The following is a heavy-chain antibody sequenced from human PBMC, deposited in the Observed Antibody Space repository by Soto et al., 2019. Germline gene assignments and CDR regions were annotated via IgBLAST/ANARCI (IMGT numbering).Heavy chain of an antibody. Sequence: QVQLQQWGAGLLKPSETLSLTCAVYGGSFSSYYWSWIRQPPGKGLEWIGEINHSGSTNYNPSLKSRVTTSVDTSKNQFPLKLSSVTAADTAVYYCARATSVIAARHTVGLRGAFDIWGQGTMVTVSS. J-gene: IGHJ3*02. V-gene: IGHV4-34*01. CDR3: ARATSVIAARHTVGLRGAFDI. CDR2: INHSGST. D-gene: IGHD6-6*01. CDR1: GGSFSSYY.